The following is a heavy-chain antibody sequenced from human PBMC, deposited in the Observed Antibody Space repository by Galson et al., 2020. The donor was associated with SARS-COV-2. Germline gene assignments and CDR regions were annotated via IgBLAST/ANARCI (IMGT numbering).Heavy chain of an antibody. CDR1: GGSISSYY. CDR3: ARHAQITIFGCPAGSYYMDV. D-gene: IGHD3-3*01. V-gene: IGHV4-59*08. CDR2: IYYSGST. Sequence: SETLSLTCTVSGGSISSYYWSWIRQPPGKGLEWIGYIYYSGSTNYNPSLKSRVTITVDTSKNQFSLKLSSVTAADTAVYYCARHAQITIFGCPAGSYYMDVWGKGTTVTVSS. J-gene: IGHJ6*03.